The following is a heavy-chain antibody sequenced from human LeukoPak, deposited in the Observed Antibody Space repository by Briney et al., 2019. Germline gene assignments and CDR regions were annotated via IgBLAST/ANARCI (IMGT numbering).Heavy chain of an antibody. V-gene: IGHV3-23*01. Sequence: GGSLRLSCAASGFTFSSYAMSWVRQAPGKGLEWVSAISGSGVSTYYADSVKGRFTISRDNSKNTLYLQMNSLRAEDTAVYYCAKDRRPYYGSGSYPYYFDYWGQGTLVTVSS. J-gene: IGHJ4*02. CDR1: GFTFSSYA. D-gene: IGHD3-10*01. CDR3: AKDRRPYYGSGSYPYYFDY. CDR2: ISGSGVST.